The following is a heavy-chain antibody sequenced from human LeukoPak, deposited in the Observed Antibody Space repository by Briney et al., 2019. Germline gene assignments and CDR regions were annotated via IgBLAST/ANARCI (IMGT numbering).Heavy chain of an antibody. CDR2: INHSGST. Sequence: SETLSLTCTISGGSVSDYYWSWIRQSPGKGLEWIGEINHSGSTNYNPSLKSRVTISVDTSKNQFSLKLSSVTAADTAVYYCARRRSYYGSGSYERVDAFDIWGQGTMVTVSS. CDR1: GGSVSDYY. CDR3: ARRRSYYGSGSYERVDAFDI. D-gene: IGHD3-10*01. J-gene: IGHJ3*02. V-gene: IGHV4-34*01.